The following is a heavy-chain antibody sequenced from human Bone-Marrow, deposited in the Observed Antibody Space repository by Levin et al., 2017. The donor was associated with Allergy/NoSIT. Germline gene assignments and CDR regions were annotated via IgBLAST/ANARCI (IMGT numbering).Heavy chain of an antibody. V-gene: IGHV7-4-1*02. J-gene: IGHJ4*02. CDR2: INTNTGDP. CDR3: TRDSLGWSASSPPFDY. CDR1: GYSISNYA. D-gene: IGHD3-3*01. Sequence: ASVKVSCKASGYSISNYAMNWVRQVPGQGLEWMGWINTNTGDPTSAQGFTGRFVFSLDTSVSTAYLQISSLRTEDTAVYYCTRDSLGWSASSPPFDYWGQGTLVTVSS.